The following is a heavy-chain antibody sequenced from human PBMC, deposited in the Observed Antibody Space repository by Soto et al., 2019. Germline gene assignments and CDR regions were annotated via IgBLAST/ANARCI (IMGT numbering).Heavy chain of an antibody. J-gene: IGHJ4*02. CDR1: GFTFSSYG. V-gene: IGHV3-30*18. CDR2: ISYDGSNK. D-gene: IGHD5-18*01. Sequence: QVQLVESGGGVVQPGRSLRLSCAASGFTFSSYGMHWVCQAPGKGLEWVAVISYDGSNKYYADSVKGRFTISRDNSKNTLYLQMNSLRAGDTAVYYCAKDGGYSCGWLDYWGQGTLVTVSS. CDR3: AKDGGYSCGWLDY.